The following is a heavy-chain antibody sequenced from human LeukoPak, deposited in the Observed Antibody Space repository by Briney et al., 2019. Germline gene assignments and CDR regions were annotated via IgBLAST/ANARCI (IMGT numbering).Heavy chain of an antibody. CDR3: ARIGDYVAHNWFDP. D-gene: IGHD4-17*01. J-gene: IGHJ5*02. CDR1: GFTLSSYW. CDR2: IKQDGSEK. V-gene: IGHV3-7*01. Sequence: GGSLRLSCAASGFTLSSYWMSWVRQAPGKGLEWVANIKQDGSEKYYVDSVKGRFTISRDNAKNSLYLQMNSLRAEDTAVYYCARIGDYVAHNWFDPWGQGTLVTVSS.